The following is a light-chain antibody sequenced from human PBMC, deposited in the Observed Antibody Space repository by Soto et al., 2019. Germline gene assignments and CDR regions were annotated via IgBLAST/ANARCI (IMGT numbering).Light chain of an antibody. CDR3: QQYGSSPPWT. Sequence: IVLTQSPGTLSLSPWERSTISFRASQSVSSSYLAWYQQKPGQAPRLLIYGASSRATGIPDRFSGSGSGTDFTLTISRLEPEDFAVYYCQQYGSSPPWTFGQGTKVDIK. CDR2: GAS. J-gene: IGKJ1*01. V-gene: IGKV3-20*01. CDR1: QSVSSSY.